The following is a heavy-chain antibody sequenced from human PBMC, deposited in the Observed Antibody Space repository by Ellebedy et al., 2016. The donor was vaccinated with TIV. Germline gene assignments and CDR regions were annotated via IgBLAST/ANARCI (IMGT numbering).Heavy chain of an antibody. J-gene: IGHJ3*01. CDR1: GFPLGGFPFEYYA. V-gene: IGHV3-30*03. D-gene: IGHD4-17*01. Sequence: GESLKISCAASGFPLGGFPFEYYAVSWVRQAPGKGLEWVAVVSFDGNKKYYSDSVKGRFTISRDNSKNTLHLHMNKLRIEDTAVYYCAREDGDYPVDAFDVWGQGTMVTVS. CDR2: VSFDGNKK. CDR3: AREDGDYPVDAFDV.